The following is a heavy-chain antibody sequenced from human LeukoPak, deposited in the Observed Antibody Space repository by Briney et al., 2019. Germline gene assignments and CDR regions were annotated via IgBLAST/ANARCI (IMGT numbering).Heavy chain of an antibody. CDR1: GFTVRSNY. Sequence: GGSLRLSCAASGFTVRSNYMSWVRQAPGKGLEWVSVIYSGSSTFYADSVKGRFTISRDNSKNTLYLQMNSLRAEDMAVYYCARCSLAFFDYWGQGTLVTVSS. J-gene: IGHJ4*02. CDR2: IYSGSST. D-gene: IGHD3-10*02. V-gene: IGHV3-66*01. CDR3: ARCSLAFFDY.